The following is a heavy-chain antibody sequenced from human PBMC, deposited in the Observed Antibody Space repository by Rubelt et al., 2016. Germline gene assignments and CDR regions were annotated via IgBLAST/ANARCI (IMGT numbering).Heavy chain of an antibody. V-gene: IGHV1-8*01. J-gene: IGHJ4*02. Sequence: QALLVQSGAEMKKPGASVKVSCKASGYTFTKYEIHWVRQATGQGLEWMGWMNPKIDKTAYAQSFQGRVTMTGDTPTGTAYMELSSLRPDETAVYYCARAVRVGQLSWDYWGQGSLVTVSS. CDR2: MNPKIDKT. CDR3: ARAVRVGQLSWDY. D-gene: IGHD3-16*02. CDR1: GYTFTKYE.